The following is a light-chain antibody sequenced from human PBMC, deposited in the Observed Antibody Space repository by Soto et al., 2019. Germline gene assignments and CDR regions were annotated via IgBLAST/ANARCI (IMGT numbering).Light chain of an antibody. CDR1: QSVSSSF. V-gene: IGKV3-11*01. CDR2: DTS. Sequence: TQSPSSFSASTGDRATLSCRASQSVSSSFLAWYQQKPGQVPRLLIYDTSNRATGIPARFSGSGSGTDFTLSISSLAPEDFAVYYCQHRSNWPPGFGQGTRLEIK. CDR3: QHRSNWPPG. J-gene: IGKJ5*01.